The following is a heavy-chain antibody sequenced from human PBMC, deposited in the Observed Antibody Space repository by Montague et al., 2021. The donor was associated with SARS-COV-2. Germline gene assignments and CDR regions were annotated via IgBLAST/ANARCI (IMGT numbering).Heavy chain of an antibody. D-gene: IGHD1-20*01. CDR2: IYKSGSS. J-gene: IGHJ4*02. V-gene: IGHV4-4*07. CDR1: GGTISGSY. Sequence: SETLSLTCTVYGGTISGSYWSWVRQSTGNALEWIGRIYKSGSSSYNPSLKSRVTMAVDTSKNQFSRKLSSVTAAYTAVYYCVRDQGRSNWNYPDYWGQGTLAT. CDR3: VRDQGRSNWNYPDY.